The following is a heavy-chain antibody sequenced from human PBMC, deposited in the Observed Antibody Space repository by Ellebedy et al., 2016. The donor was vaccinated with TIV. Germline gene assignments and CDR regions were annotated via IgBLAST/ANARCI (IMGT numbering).Heavy chain of an antibody. Sequence: ASVKVSXXVSGYTFTRYGMSWVRQAPGQGLEWMGWISPNSGVTNYAQKFQGRVTMTRDTSISTAYMALSRLRSDDTAVYYCTRDLMIRGVMYWFDSWGQGTLVTVSS. V-gene: IGHV1-2*02. CDR1: GYTFTRYG. D-gene: IGHD3-10*01. CDR2: ISPNSGVT. CDR3: TRDLMIRGVMYWFDS. J-gene: IGHJ5*01.